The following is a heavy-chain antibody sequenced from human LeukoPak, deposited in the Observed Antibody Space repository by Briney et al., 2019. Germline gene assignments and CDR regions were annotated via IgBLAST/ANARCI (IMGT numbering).Heavy chain of an antibody. J-gene: IGHJ6*02. D-gene: IGHD6-13*01. V-gene: IGHV4-39*01. CDR2: IYYSGST. CDR1: GGSISSSSYY. CDR3: ARHPGTAAAVSYYYGMDV. Sequence: SETLSLTCTVSGGSISSSSYYWGWIRQPPGKGLEWIGSIYYSGSTYYNPSLKSRVTISVDTSKNQFSLKLSSVTAADTAVYYCARHPGTAAAVSYYYGMDVWGQGTTVTVSS.